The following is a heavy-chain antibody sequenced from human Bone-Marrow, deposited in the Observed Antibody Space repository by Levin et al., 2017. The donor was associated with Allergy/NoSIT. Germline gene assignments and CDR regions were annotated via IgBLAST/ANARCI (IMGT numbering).Heavy chain of an antibody. Sequence: ASVKVSCKASGYTFTRYDINWVRQVAGQGLEWMGWLNPNTGNTGYSQKFLGRVTMTRDTSITTAYMELSGLTSEDTAVYYCSRAALTRGPDSSWGQGTLVTVSS. CDR1: GYTFTRYD. CDR3: SRAALTRGPDSS. J-gene: IGHJ5*02. V-gene: IGHV1-8*01. D-gene: IGHD2-21*02. CDR2: LNPNTGNT.